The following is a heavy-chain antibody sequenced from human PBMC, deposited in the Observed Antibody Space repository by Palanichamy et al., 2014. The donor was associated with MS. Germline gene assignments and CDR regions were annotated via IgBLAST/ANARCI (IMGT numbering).Heavy chain of an antibody. Sequence: QVQLQESGPGLVKPSETLSLTCAVSGYSINSGYYWGWIRQPPGKGLEWIGSIYHGGATYYNPSLKSRVTISIDTSKNQFSLKLNSLTAADTAMYYCARDTFPSGYSFDYWGQGTLVTVSS. J-gene: IGHJ4*02. CDR3: ARDTFPSGYSFDY. D-gene: IGHD3-22*01. V-gene: IGHV4-38-2*02. CDR2: IYHGGAT. CDR1: GYSINSGYY.